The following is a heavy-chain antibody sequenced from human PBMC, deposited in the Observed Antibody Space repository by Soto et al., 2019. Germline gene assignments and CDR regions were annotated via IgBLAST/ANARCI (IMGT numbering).Heavy chain of an antibody. CDR1: GGSFSGYY. D-gene: IGHD2-2*01. CDR3: ARGRSVVAEGSYYYGMDV. J-gene: IGHJ6*02. Sequence: SETLSLTCAVYGGSFSGYYWSWIRQPPGKGLEWIGEINHSGSTNYNPSLKSRVTISVDTSKNQFSLKLSSVTAADTAVYYCARGRSVVAEGSYYYGMDVWGQGTTVTVSS. V-gene: IGHV4-34*01. CDR2: INHSGST.